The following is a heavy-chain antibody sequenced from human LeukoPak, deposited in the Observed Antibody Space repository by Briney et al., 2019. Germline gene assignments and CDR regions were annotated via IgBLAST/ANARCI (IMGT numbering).Heavy chain of an antibody. D-gene: IGHD3-22*01. Sequence: GGSLRLSCAASGFTFRSYAMSWVRQSPGKGLEWVFAFCGSGVSTYYADSVKGRFPISRDNSKNTLYLQKSSLRAEDTGVYCCEGTYYYDSSDDYWGQGNLVTVSS. CDR2: FCGSGVST. CDR1: GFTFRSYA. V-gene: IGHV3-23*01. J-gene: IGHJ4*02. CDR3: EGTYYYDSSDDY.